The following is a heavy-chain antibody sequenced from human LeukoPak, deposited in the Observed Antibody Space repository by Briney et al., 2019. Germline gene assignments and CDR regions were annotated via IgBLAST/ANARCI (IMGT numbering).Heavy chain of an antibody. V-gene: IGHV1-2*06. CDR3: ASLRAGVAARPLDY. CDR1: GYTFTGYY. Sequence: ASVKVSCKASGYTFTGYYMHWVRQAPGQGLEWMGRINPNSGGTNYAQKFQGRVTMTRDTSISTAYMELSRLRSDDTAVNYCASLRAGVAARPLDYWGQGTLVTVSS. CDR2: INPNSGGT. J-gene: IGHJ4*02. D-gene: IGHD6-6*01.